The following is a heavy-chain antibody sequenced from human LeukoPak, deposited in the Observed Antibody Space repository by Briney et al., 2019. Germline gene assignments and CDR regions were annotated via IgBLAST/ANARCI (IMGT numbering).Heavy chain of an antibody. D-gene: IGHD6-13*01. J-gene: IGHJ4*02. Sequence: GGSLRLSCAASEFTFDDYAMHWVRQAPGKGLEWVSGISWNSGSIGYADSVKGRFTISRDNAKNSLYLQMNSLRAEDTALYYCAKDSSGIAAAGPNFDYWGQGTLVTVSS. CDR1: EFTFDDYA. V-gene: IGHV3-9*01. CDR3: AKDSSGIAAAGPNFDY. CDR2: ISWNSGSI.